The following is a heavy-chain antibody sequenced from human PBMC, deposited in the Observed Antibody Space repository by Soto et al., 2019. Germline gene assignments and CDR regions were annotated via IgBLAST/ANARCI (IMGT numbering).Heavy chain of an antibody. CDR1: GFTFDDYA. V-gene: IGHV3-9*01. CDR3: AKDWSSWYYFDY. J-gene: IGHJ4*02. Sequence: GGSLRLSCAASGFTFDDYAMHWVRQAPGKGLEWVSGISWNSGSIGYADSVKGRFTISRDNAKNSLYLQMNSLRAEDTALYYCAKDWSSWYYFDYWGQGTLVTVSS. CDR2: ISWNSGSI. D-gene: IGHD6-13*01.